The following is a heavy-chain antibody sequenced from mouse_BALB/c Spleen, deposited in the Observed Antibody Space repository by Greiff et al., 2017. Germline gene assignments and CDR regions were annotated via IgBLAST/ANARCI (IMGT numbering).Heavy chain of an antibody. CDR1: GYTFTSYW. D-gene: IGHD1-1*01. V-gene: IGHV1S81*02. J-gene: IGHJ3*01. CDR3: ARVYGSSPWFAY. CDR2: INPSNGRT. Sequence: QVQLQQSGAELVKPGASVKLSCKASGYTFTSYWMHWVKQRPGQGLEWIGEINPSNGRTNYNEKFKSKATLTVDKSSSTAYMQLSSLTSEDSAVYYCARVYGSSPWFAYWGQGTLVTVSA.